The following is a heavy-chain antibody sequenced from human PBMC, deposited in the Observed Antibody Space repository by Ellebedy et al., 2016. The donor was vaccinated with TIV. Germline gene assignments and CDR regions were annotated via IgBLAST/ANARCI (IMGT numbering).Heavy chain of an antibody. D-gene: IGHD3-3*01. J-gene: IGHJ4*01. CDR1: GGSISTSNFY. CDR2: VYYSGTT. Sequence: MPGGSLRLSCTVSGGSISTSNFYWGWVRQPPGKGLEWIGTVYYSGTTQYNPSLKSRVTISVDTSRAQFPLKMTSVTAADTAVYYCARGYYNSGHYFSPGEWGRGTLVTVSS. CDR3: ARGYYNSGHYFSPGE. V-gene: IGHV4-39*06.